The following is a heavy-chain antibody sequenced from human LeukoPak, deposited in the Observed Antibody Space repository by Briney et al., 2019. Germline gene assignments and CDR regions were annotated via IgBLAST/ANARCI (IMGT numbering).Heavy chain of an antibody. Sequence: GSLRLSCAASGFTFSSYSMNWVRQAPGKGLEWVSYISSSSSTIYYADSVKGRFTISRDNAKNSLYLQMNGLRAEDTAVYYCARDQGGYSYGESNWFDPWGQGTLVTVSS. CDR3: ARDQGGYSYGESNWFDP. CDR1: GFTFSSYS. D-gene: IGHD5-18*01. CDR2: ISSSSSTI. J-gene: IGHJ5*02. V-gene: IGHV3-48*04.